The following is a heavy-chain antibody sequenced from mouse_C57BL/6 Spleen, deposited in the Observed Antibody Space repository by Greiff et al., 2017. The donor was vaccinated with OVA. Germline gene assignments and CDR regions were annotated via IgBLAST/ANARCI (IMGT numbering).Heavy chain of an antibody. CDR3: TRDRDGSSYVFAY. D-gene: IGHD1-1*01. V-gene: IGHV5-9-1*02. CDR1: GFTFSSYA. J-gene: IGHJ3*01. CDR2: ISSGGDYI. Sequence: EVKVVESGEGLVKPGGSLKLSCAASGFTFSSYAMSWVRQTPEKRLEWVAYISSGGDYIYYEDTVKGRFTISRDNARNTLYLQMSSLKSEDTAMDYCTRDRDGSSYVFAYWGQGTLVTVSA.